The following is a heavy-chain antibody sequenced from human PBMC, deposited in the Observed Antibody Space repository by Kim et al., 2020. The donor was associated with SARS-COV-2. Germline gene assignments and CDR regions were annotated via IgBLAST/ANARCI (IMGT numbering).Heavy chain of an antibody. D-gene: IGHD1-26*01. J-gene: IGHJ3*02. V-gene: IGHV5-51*01. CDR3: ARTSGSYLAFDI. Sequence: RDRPPFQGQVTISADKSISTAYLQWSSLKASDTAMYYCARTSGSYLAFDIWGQGTMVTVSS.